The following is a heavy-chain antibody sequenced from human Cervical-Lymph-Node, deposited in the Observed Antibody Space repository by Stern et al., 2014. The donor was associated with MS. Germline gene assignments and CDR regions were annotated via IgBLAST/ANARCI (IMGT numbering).Heavy chain of an antibody. D-gene: IGHD6-13*01. CDR2: IWYDGSNP. CDR1: GFSFSRYA. CDR3: ASAYSSSHYYFDY. V-gene: IGHV3-33*01. J-gene: IGHJ4*02. Sequence: VQLVESGGGVVQPGRSLRLSCAASGFSFSRYAMHWVRPAPGTGLEWVALIWYDGSNPYYADSVTGRFTISRDNFKNTLYLQMNSLRSEDTAVYYCASAYSSSHYYFDYWGQGTLVTVSS.